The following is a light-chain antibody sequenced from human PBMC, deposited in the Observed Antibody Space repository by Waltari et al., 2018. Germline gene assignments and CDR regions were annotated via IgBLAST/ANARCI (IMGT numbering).Light chain of an antibody. J-gene: IGKJ3*01. Sequence: DIQMTQSPSSLSASVGDRVTITCRASQSISSYLNWYQQKPGKAPKLLIYAASSLQSGVPARFSGSGSGTDCTLTINSLQPEDFATYYCQQSSSTPPFTFGPGTKVDIK. CDR3: QQSSSTPPFT. V-gene: IGKV1-39*01. CDR2: AAS. CDR1: QSISSY.